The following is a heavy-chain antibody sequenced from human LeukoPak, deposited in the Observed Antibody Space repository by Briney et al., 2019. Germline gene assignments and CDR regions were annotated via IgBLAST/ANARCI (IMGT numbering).Heavy chain of an antibody. CDR3: ARAGRIAAARGAFDI. Sequence: GGSLRLSCAASGFTFSDYYMSWIRQAPGKGLEWASYISSSGSTIYYADSVKGRFTISRDNAKNSLYLQMNSLRAEDTAVYYCARAGRIAAARGAFDIWGQGTMVTVSS. D-gene: IGHD6-13*01. CDR2: ISSSGSTI. J-gene: IGHJ3*02. CDR1: GFTFSDYY. V-gene: IGHV3-11*01.